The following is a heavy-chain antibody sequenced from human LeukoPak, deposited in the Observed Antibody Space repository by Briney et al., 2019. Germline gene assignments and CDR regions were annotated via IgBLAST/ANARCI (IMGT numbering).Heavy chain of an antibody. Sequence: GESLKISCQGFGYTFNTYWIGWVRQMPGKGLEWMGIIYPGDSDTRYSPSFLGQVTFSADKSISTASLQWSSLKASDTAIYYCARLGRSIPARPVYYFDYWGQGTLVTVSS. J-gene: IGHJ4*02. V-gene: IGHV5-51*01. CDR2: IYPGDSDT. CDR3: ARLGRSIPARPVYYFDY. D-gene: IGHD6-6*01. CDR1: GYTFNTYW.